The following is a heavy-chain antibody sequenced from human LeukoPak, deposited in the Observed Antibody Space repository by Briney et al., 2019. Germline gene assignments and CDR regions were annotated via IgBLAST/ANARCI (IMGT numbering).Heavy chain of an antibody. D-gene: IGHD2-15*01. J-gene: IGHJ1*01. Sequence: PSETLSLTCAVSGYSISSGYYWGWIRQPPGKGLKWIGSIYHSGSTYYNPSLKSRVTISVDTSKNQFSLKLSSVTAADTAVYYCARDARYCSGGSCSRTGPFQHWGQGTLVTVSS. CDR1: GYSISSGYY. V-gene: IGHV4-38-2*02. CDR2: IYHSGST. CDR3: ARDARYCSGGSCSRTGPFQH.